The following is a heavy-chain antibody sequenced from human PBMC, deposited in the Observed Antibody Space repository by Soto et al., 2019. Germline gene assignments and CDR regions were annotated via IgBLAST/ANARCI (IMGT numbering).Heavy chain of an antibody. CDR3: ARVARGNWYYDSSGYLNSFPA. CDR1: GGSISSGDYY. V-gene: IGHV4-30-4*01. D-gene: IGHD3-22*01. J-gene: IGHJ5*02. Sequence: PSETLSLTCTVSGGSISSGDYYWSWIRQPPGKGLEWIGYIYYSGSTYYNPSLKSRVTISVDTSKNQFSLKLSSVTAADTAVYYCARVARGNWYYDSSGYLNSFPAWGQGTLVTSPQ. CDR2: IYYSGST.